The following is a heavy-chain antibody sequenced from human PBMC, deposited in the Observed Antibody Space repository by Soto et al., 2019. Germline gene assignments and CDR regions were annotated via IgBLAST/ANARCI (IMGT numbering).Heavy chain of an antibody. V-gene: IGHV4-59*01. J-gene: IGHJ4*02. CDR1: GGSISSYY. Sequence: SETLSLTCTVSGGSISSYYWSWIRQPPGKGLEWIGYIYYSGSTNYNPSLKSRVTISVDTSKNQFSLKMSSVTAADTAVYYCARLATRYYFDYWGQGTLVTVSS. CDR2: IYYSGST. D-gene: IGHD1-1*01. CDR3: ARLATRYYFDY.